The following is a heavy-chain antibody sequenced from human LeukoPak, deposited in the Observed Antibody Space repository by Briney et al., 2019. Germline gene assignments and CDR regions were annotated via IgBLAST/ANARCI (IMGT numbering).Heavy chain of an antibody. CDR3: ARVHCSGGSCYSSVLYYYYGMDV. CDR1: GFTFSDYY. Sequence: GGSLRLSCAASGFTFSDYYMSWIRQAPGKGLEWVSYISSSGSTIYYADSVKGRFTISRDNAKNSLYLQMNSQRAEDTAVYYCARVHCSGGSCYSSVLYYYYGMDVWGQGTTVTVSS. V-gene: IGHV3-11*01. J-gene: IGHJ6*02. CDR2: ISSSGSTI. D-gene: IGHD2-15*01.